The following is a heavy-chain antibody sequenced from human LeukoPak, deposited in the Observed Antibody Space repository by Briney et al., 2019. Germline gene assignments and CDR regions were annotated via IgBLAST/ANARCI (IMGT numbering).Heavy chain of an antibody. CDR3: ASRVSGWFYFDY. D-gene: IGHD6-19*01. J-gene: IGHJ4*02. Sequence: SETLSLTCTVSGGSISSDYWSWIRQPPGKGLEWVGHIHNSGSTKYNPSLKSRVTMSVDTSKNQFSVKLSPVTAADTAVYYCASRVSGWFYFDYWGQGTLVTVSS. V-gene: IGHV4-59*08. CDR1: GGSISSDY. CDR2: IHNSGST.